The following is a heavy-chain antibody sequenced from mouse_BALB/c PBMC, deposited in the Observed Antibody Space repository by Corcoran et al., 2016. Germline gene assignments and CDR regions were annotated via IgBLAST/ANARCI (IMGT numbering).Heavy chain of an antibody. CDR1: GYTFTNYG. V-gene: IGHV9-3-1*01. Sequence: QNQLVQSGHELKKPGETVKISCKESGYTFTNYGMNWVKQAPGKGLKWMGWINTYTGEPTYADDFKGRFAFSLETSASTAYLQINNLKNEDTATYFCARVGYDYAYFDYWGQGTTLTVSS. D-gene: IGHD2-4*01. CDR3: ARVGYDYAYFDY. CDR2: INTYTGEP. J-gene: IGHJ2*01.